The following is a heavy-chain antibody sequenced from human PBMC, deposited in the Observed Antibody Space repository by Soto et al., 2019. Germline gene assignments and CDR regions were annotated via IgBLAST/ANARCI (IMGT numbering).Heavy chain of an antibody. D-gene: IGHD6-19*01. V-gene: IGHV3-30-3*01. CDR2: ISYDGSNK. J-gene: IGHJ4*02. CDR1: GFTFSSYA. Sequence: QVQLVKSGGGVIQTGRSLRLSCAASGFTFSSYAMHWVRQAPGKGLEWVAVISYDGSNKYYADSVKGRFTISRDNSKNTLYLQMNSLRAEDTAVYYCARDSGYSSGWSLGDYWGQGTLVTVSS. CDR3: ARDSGYSSGWSLGDY.